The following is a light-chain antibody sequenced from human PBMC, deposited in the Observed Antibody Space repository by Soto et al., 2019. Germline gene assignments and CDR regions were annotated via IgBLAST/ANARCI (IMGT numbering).Light chain of an antibody. CDR2: EGI. V-gene: IGLV2-14*02. Sequence: QSARTQPASVSGSPGQSITISCTGTSSDVGSYNLVSWYQQHPGKAPKLMIYEGINRPSGVSNRFSGSKSGNTASLTISGLQAEYEADYYCSSYTTSSTQVFGGGTKVTVL. CDR1: SSDVGSYNL. J-gene: IGLJ2*01. CDR3: SSYTTSSTQV.